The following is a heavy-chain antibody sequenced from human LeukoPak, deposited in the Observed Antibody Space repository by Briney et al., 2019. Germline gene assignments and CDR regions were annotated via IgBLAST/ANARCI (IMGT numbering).Heavy chain of an antibody. J-gene: IGHJ4*02. CDR2: ISYDGSNK. CDR1: GFTFSSYG. CDR3: AKDLCGGSCYGADY. V-gene: IGHV3-30*18. D-gene: IGHD2-15*01. Sequence: GGSLRLSCAASGFTFSSYGTHWVRQAPGKGLEWVAVISYDGSNKYYADSVKGRFTISRDNSKNTLYLQMNSLRAEDTAVYYCAKDLCGGSCYGADYWGQGTLVTVSS.